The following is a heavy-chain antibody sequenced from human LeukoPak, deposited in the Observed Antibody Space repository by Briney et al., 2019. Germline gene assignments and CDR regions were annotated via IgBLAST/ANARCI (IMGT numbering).Heavy chain of an antibody. CDR3: AKAPQVYCSSTSCYLDY. V-gene: IGHV3-23*01. Sequence: GGSLRLSCAASGFSFSSYAMSWVRQAPGKGLEWVSGIRGSGVSTYYADSVEGRFTISRDNSKNTLYLQMNSLRAEDTAVYYCAKAPQVYCSSTSCYLDYWGQGTLVTVSS. CDR2: IRGSGVST. J-gene: IGHJ4*02. D-gene: IGHD2-2*01. CDR1: GFSFSSYA.